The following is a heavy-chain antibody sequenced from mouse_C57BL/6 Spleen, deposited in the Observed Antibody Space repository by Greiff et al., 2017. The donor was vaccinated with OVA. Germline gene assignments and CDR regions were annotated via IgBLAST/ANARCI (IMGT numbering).Heavy chain of an antibody. Sequence: QVQLQQSGPELVKPGASVKISCKASGYAFSSSWMNWVKQRPGKGLEWIGRIYPGDGDTNYNGKFKGKATLTADKSSSTAYMQLSSLTSEDSAVYFCARCPHYYGSSYAMDYWGQGTSVTVSS. V-gene: IGHV1-82*01. CDR3: ARCPHYYGSSYAMDY. CDR2: IYPGDGDT. D-gene: IGHD1-1*01. J-gene: IGHJ4*01. CDR1: GYAFSSSW.